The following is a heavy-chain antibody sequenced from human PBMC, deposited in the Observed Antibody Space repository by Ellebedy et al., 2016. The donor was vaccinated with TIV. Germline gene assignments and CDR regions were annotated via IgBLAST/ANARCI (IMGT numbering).Heavy chain of an antibody. CDR2: VNGGGLVI. J-gene: IGHJ4*02. V-gene: IGHV3-23*01. D-gene: IGHD3-10*01. Sequence: PGGSLRLSCAASGLTFSNNAMSWVRQAPGKGLEWVAGVNGGGLVIAYADSVKGRFTISRDNSKNTLDLQMNSLRAEDTAIYYCASSRYHYYVGNTVFAYWGRGTLVTVSS. CDR3: ASSRYHYYVGNTVFAY. CDR1: GLTFSNNA.